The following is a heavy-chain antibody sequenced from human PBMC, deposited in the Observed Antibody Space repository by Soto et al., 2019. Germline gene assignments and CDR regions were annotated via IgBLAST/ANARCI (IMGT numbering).Heavy chain of an antibody. CDR1: GASITYGGYS. D-gene: IGHD1-26*01. Sequence: QLQLHESGSGLVKPSQTLSLTCTVSGASITYGGYSWSWIRQTPGKGLEWIGYINHLETTFYNPSFESRLSLSIDRAKNQFSLNLNPMSAADRAVYFCARGGGSDSFDYWGQGILVTVSS. CDR2: INHLETT. J-gene: IGHJ4*02. V-gene: IGHV4-30-2*01. CDR3: ARGGGSDSFDY.